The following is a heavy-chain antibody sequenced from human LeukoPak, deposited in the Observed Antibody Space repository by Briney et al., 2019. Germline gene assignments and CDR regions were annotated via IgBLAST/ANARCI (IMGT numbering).Heavy chain of an antibody. D-gene: IGHD2-21*01. Sequence: PGGSLRLSCAASGFTFSSYGMHWVRQAPGKGLEWVAVISYDGSNKYYADSVKGRFTISRDHSKNTLYLQMNSLRVEDTAIYYCAKVLGSRIAVSDPFDYWGQGTLVTVSS. J-gene: IGHJ4*02. CDR1: GFTFSSYG. CDR3: AKVLGSRIAVSDPFDY. CDR2: ISYDGSNK. V-gene: IGHV3-30*18.